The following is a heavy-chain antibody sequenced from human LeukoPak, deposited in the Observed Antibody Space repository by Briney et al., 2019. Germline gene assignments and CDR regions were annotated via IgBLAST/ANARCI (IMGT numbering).Heavy chain of an antibody. J-gene: IGHJ4*02. CDR1: GYTFTGYY. CDR3: ARGDYDILTGYYGFDY. Sequence: GASVKVSCKASGYTFTGYYMHWVRQAPGQGHEWMGWINPNSGGTNYAQKFQGRVTMTRDTSISTAYMELSRLRSDDTAVYYCARGDYDILTGYYGFDYWGQGTLVTASS. D-gene: IGHD3-9*01. V-gene: IGHV1-2*02. CDR2: INPNSGGT.